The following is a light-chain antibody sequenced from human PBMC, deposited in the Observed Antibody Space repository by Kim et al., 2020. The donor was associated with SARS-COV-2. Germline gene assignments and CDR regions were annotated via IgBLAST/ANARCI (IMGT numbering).Light chain of an antibody. CDR1: SGSIASSY. CDR3: QSYDSTKDCV. CDR2: DDN. J-gene: IGLJ2*01. Sequence: NFMLTQPHSGSESPGKTVTISCTRSSGSIASSYVHWYQQRPGSAPTTVIYDDNERPSGVPDRFSGSIDSSSNTASLTISGLRTEDEADYYCQSYDSTKDCVFSGGTQLTVL. V-gene: IGLV6-57*04.